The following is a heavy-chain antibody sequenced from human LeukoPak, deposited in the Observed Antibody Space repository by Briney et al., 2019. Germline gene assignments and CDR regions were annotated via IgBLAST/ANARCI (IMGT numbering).Heavy chain of an antibody. CDR3: AKRRGLELTYYYHMDV. CDR1: GFTFSSYG. CDR2: ISGSGGST. Sequence: GGTLRLSCAASGFTFSSYGMSWVRQAPGKGLEWVSAISGSGGSTYYADSVKGRFTISRDNSKNTLYLQMNSLRADDTAVYYCAKRRGLELTYYYHMDVWGKGTTVTVSS. J-gene: IGHJ6*03. D-gene: IGHD1-7*01. V-gene: IGHV3-23*01.